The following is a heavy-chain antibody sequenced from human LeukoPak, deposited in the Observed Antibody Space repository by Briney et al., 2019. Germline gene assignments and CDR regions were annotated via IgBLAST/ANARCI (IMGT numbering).Heavy chain of an antibody. Sequence: PGESLKISCKGSGYSFTSYWISWVRQMPGKGLEWMGIIYPGDSDTRYSPSFQGQVTISADKSISTAHLQWSSLRSEDTAVYYCARADDILTGYSCPDYWGQGTLVTVSS. CDR1: GYSFTSYW. J-gene: IGHJ4*02. D-gene: IGHD3-9*01. CDR3: ARADDILTGYSCPDY. CDR2: IYPGDSDT. V-gene: IGHV5-51*01.